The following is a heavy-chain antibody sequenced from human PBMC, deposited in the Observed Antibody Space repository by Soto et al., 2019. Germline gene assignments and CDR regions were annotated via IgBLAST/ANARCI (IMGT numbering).Heavy chain of an antibody. Sequence: SVKVSCKASGGTFSSYTISWVRQAPGQGLEWMGRIIPILGIANYAQKFQGRVTITADKSTSTAYMELNSLRADDTAVYYCASSSGYPPWGQGTLVTVSS. CDR3: ASSSGYPP. CDR2: IIPILGIA. CDR1: GGTFSSYT. V-gene: IGHV1-69*02. J-gene: IGHJ5*02. D-gene: IGHD5-12*01.